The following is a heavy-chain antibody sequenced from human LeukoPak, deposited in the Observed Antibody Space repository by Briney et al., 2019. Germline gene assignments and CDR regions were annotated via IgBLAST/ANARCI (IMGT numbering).Heavy chain of an antibody. Sequence: ASVKVSCKASGYTFTSYGISWVRQAPGQGLEWMGWISAYNGNTNYAQKLQGRVTMTTDTSTSTAYMELRSLRSDDTAVYYCASVVLNYYYDSSGARIDYWGQGTLVTVSS. CDR1: GYTFTSYG. CDR2: ISAYNGNT. J-gene: IGHJ4*02. D-gene: IGHD3-22*01. V-gene: IGHV1-18*01. CDR3: ASVVLNYYYDSSGARIDY.